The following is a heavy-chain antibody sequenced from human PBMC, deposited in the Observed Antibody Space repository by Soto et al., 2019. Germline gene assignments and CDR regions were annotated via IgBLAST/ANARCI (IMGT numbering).Heavy chain of an antibody. CDR1: GYTFTSYG. CDR3: ARGFTCSGGSCYSATEYFQH. CDR2: ISAYNGNT. V-gene: IGHV1-18*01. Sequence: QVQLVQSGAEVKKPGASVKVSCKASGYTFTSYGISWVRQAPGQGREWMGWISAYNGNTNYAQKLQGRVTMTTDTSTSTAYMELRSLRSDDTAVYYCARGFTCSGGSCYSATEYFQHWGQGTLVTVSS. J-gene: IGHJ1*01. D-gene: IGHD2-15*01.